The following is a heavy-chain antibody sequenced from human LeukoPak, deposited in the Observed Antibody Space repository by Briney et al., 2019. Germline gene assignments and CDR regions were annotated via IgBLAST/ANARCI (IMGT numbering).Heavy chain of an antibody. CDR3: ARGGPSGSYFDY. CDR1: GFTFRRDW. CDR2: VDSDGSST. D-gene: IGHD1-26*01. J-gene: IGHJ4*02. V-gene: IGHV3-74*01. Sequence: GGSLRLACAASGFTFRRDWMHWVRRAPGKGLVWLSRVDSDGSSTAYADSVKGRFTISRDNAKNTVYLQMNSLRAEDTAVYYCARGGPSGSYFDYWGQGTLVTVSS.